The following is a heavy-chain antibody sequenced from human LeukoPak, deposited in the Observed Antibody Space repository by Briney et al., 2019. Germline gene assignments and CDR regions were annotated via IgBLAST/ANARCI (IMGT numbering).Heavy chain of an antibody. V-gene: IGHV1-46*01. D-gene: IGHD3-22*01. J-gene: IGHJ4*02. CDR1: GYTFTSYG. CDR3: ARDFKDFTNDYYDSSGYPSHLFDY. CDR2: INPSGGST. Sequence: ASVKVSCKASGYTFTSYGISWVRQAPGQGLEWMGIINPSGGSTSYAQKFQGRVTMTRDTSTSTVYMELSSLRSEDTAVYYCARDFKDFTNDYYDSSGYPSHLFDYWGQGTLVTVSS.